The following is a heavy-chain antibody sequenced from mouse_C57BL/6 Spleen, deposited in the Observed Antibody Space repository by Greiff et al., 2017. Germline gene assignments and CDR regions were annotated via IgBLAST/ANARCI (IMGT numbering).Heavy chain of an antibody. Sequence: QVQLKESGAELAKPGASVKLSCKASGYTFTSYWMLWVKQRPGQGLEWIGYINPSSGYTKYNQKFKDTATLTADKSASTAYMQLSSLTYEDSAVYYCARGGSYAMDYWGQGTSVTVSS. CDR2: INPSSGYT. V-gene: IGHV1-7*01. D-gene: IGHD1-1*02. J-gene: IGHJ4*01. CDR1: GYTFTSYW. CDR3: ARGGSYAMDY.